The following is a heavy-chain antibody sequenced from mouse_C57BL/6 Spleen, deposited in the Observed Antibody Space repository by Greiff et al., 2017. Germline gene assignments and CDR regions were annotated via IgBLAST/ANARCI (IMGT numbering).Heavy chain of an antibody. Sequence: VKLKQSGPGLVQPSQSLSITCTVSGFSLTSYVVHWVRQPPGKGLEWLGVIWSGGSTDYNAAFISRLSISKDNSKSQVFFKMNSLQADDTAIYYCAKNEDYSDYYAMDYWGQGTSVTVSS. CDR2: IWSGGST. CDR1: GFSLTSYV. J-gene: IGHJ4*01. V-gene: IGHV2-4*01. CDR3: AKNEDYSDYYAMDY. D-gene: IGHD2-12*01.